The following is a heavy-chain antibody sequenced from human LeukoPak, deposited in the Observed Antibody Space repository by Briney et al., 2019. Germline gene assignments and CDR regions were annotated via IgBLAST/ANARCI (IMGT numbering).Heavy chain of an antibody. V-gene: IGHV3-21*01. D-gene: IGHD6-13*01. CDR1: GFTFSSYS. CDR3: AKDLPPRIAAAGTDYFQH. J-gene: IGHJ1*01. Sequence: GGSLRLSCAASGFTFSSYSMNWVRQAPGKGLEWVSSISSSDTYIYHADSVKGRFTISRDNSKNTLYLQMNSLRAEDTAVYYCAKDLPPRIAAAGTDYFQHWGQGTLVTVSS. CDR2: ISSSDTYI.